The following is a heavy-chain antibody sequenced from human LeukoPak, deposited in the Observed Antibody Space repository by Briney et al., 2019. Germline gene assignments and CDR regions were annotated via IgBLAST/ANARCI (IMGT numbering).Heavy chain of an antibody. CDR1: GFNFSDYY. D-gene: IGHD4-17*01. J-gene: IGHJ4*02. CDR2: IRGSGDAI. Sequence: GGSLRLSCAASGFNFSDYYMNWIRQAPGKGLEWLSYIRGSGDAIYYADSVKGRFTISRDNAKKSLYLEMNSLRAEDTAVYSCARGLYGDYLPFDYWGQGTLVTVSS. V-gene: IGHV3-11*01. CDR3: ARGLYGDYLPFDY.